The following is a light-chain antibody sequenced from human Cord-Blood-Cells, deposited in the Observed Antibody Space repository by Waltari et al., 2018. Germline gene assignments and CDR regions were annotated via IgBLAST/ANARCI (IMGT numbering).Light chain of an antibody. V-gene: IGKV4-1*01. J-gene: IGKJ3*01. Sequence: DIVMTQSPDSLAVSLGERATINCKSSQSVLYSSNNKNYLAWYQQKPGQPPKLLIYWASTRESGVPDRFSGSGSGTDFTLPISSLQAEDVAVDYCQQYYSTPRTFGPGTKVDIK. CDR3: QQYYSTPRT. CDR2: WAS. CDR1: QSVLYSSNNKNY.